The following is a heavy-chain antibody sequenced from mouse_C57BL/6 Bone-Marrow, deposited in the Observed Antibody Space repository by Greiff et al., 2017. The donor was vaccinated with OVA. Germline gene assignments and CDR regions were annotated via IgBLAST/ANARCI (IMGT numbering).Heavy chain of an antibody. Sequence: QVQLQQPGAELVRPGTSVKLSCQASGYTFTSYWMHWVKQRPGQGLEWIGVIDPSDSYTNYNQKFKGKSTLTVDTYSSPAYMQLSSLTSEDSAVYYCARITTVVGAYWGQGTLVTVSA. V-gene: IGHV1-59*01. J-gene: IGHJ3*01. CDR3: ARITTVVGAY. CDR2: IDPSDSYT. CDR1: GYTFTSYW. D-gene: IGHD1-1*01.